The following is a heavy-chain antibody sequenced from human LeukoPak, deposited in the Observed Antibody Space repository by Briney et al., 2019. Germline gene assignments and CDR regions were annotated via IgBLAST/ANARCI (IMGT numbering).Heavy chain of an antibody. CDR1: GFTFSSYN. CDR3: ARDPCSGNYGAYYYYYMDV. D-gene: IGHD1-26*01. V-gene: IGHV3-21*06. J-gene: IGHJ6*03. CDR2: ITSSSSYI. Sequence: GGSLRLSCAASGFTFSSYNMNWVRQAPGKGLEWVSSITSSSSYIYYADSVKGRFTISRDNAKNSLYLQMDSLRVEDTAEYYCARDPCSGNYGAYYYYYMDVWGKGTTVTISS.